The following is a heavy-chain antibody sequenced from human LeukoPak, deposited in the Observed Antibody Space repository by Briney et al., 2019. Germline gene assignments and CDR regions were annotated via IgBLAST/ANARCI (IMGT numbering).Heavy chain of an antibody. CDR3: ARRLGAEHIVVVTAPGAFDI. Sequence: SETLSLTCTVSGGSISSGGYYWSWIRQHPGKGLEWIGYIYYSGSTYYNPSLKSRVTISVDTSKNQFSLKLSSVTAADTAVHYCARRLGAEHIVVVTAPGAFDIWGQGTMVTVSS. J-gene: IGHJ3*02. CDR2: IYYSGST. D-gene: IGHD2-21*02. V-gene: IGHV4-31*03. CDR1: GGSISSGGYY.